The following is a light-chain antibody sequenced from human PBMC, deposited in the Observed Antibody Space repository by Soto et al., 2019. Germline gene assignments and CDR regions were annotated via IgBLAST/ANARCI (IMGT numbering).Light chain of an antibody. J-gene: IGLJ1*01. CDR3: QSYDSSLSGPYV. Sequence: QSVLTQPPSVSGAPGQRVTISCTVSSSNIGAGYDVHWYQQLPGTAPKLLIYGNSNRPSGVPDRFSGSKSGTSASLAITVLQAEDEADYYCQSYDSSLSGPYVFGTGTKVTVL. CDR2: GNS. V-gene: IGLV1-40*01. CDR1: SSNIGAGYD.